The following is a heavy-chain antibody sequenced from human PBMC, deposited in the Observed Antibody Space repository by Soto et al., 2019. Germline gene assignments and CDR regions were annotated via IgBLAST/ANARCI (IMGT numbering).Heavy chain of an antibody. D-gene: IGHD3-22*01. CDR3: ARTPPEYYDSSGYYNWFDP. V-gene: IGHV1-69*13. Sequence: SVKVSCKASGGTFSSYAISWVRQAPGQGLEWMGGIIPIFGTANYAQKFQGRVTITADESTSTAYMELSSLRSEDTAVYYCARTPPEYYDSSGYYNWFDPWGQGTLVTVSS. CDR1: GGTFSSYA. J-gene: IGHJ5*02. CDR2: IIPIFGTA.